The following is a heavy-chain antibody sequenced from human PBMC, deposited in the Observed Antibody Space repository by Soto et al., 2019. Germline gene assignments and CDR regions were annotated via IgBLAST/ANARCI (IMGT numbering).Heavy chain of an antibody. V-gene: IGHV5-10-1*01. CDR2: IDPSDSYT. CDR3: ASQTPYYYDSSGPTVFDY. CDR1: GYRVTIYW. D-gene: IGHD3-22*01. J-gene: IGHJ4*02. Sequence: PGESLQISCKGSGYRVTIYWISWVRQMPGKGLEWMGRIDPSDSYTNYSPSFQGHVTISADKSISTAYLQWSSLKASDTAMYYCASQTPYYYDSSGPTVFDYWGQGTLVTVSS.